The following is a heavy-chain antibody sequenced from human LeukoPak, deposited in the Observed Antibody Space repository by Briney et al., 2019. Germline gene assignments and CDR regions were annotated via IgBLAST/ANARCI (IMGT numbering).Heavy chain of an antibody. Sequence: GGSLRLSCAASGFTFSSYAVNWVRQAPGTGLEWVSTISGGGGNTYYADSVKGRFTISRDNSKSTLYLQMNSLRTEDTALYYCAKVGGSGRYVDYWGQGTPVTVSS. D-gene: IGHD6-19*01. J-gene: IGHJ4*02. CDR3: AKVGGSGRYVDY. CDR2: ISGGGGNT. CDR1: GFTFSSYA. V-gene: IGHV3-23*01.